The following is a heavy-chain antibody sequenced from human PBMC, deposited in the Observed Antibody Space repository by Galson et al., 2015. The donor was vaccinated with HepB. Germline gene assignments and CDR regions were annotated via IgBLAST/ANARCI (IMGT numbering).Heavy chain of an antibody. CDR1: GFAIATYG. Sequence: SLRLSCAASGFAIATYGMHWVRQAPGKGLEWLSIIWNVRFNDFYADSVKGRFTISRDSSKNTLYLHMTSLRAEDTAVYYCARDAIGGGYSIDSWGQGTLVTVSS. CDR3: ARDAIGGGYSIDS. D-gene: IGHD2-2*01. CDR2: IWNVRFND. J-gene: IGHJ5*01. V-gene: IGHV3-33*01.